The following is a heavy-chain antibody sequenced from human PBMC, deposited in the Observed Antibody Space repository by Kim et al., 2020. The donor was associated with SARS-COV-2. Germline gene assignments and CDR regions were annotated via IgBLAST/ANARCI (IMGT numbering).Heavy chain of an antibody. J-gene: IGHJ4*02. V-gene: IGHV3-30*18. Sequence: GGSLRLSCAASGFTFSSYGMHWVRQAPGKGLEWVAVISYDRSNKYYADSVKGRFTISRDNSKNTLYLQMNSLRAEDTAVYYCAKEDIVVVVAATPGAFFDYWGQGTLVTVSS. D-gene: IGHD2-15*01. CDR3: AKEDIVVVVAATPGAFFDY. CDR1: GFTFSSYG. CDR2: ISYDRSNK.